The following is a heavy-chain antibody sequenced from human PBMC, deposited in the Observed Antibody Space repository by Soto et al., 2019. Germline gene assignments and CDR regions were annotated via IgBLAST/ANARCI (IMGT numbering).Heavy chain of an antibody. D-gene: IGHD2-2*01. CDR1: GGTFSSYA. V-gene: IGHV1-69*06. CDR3: ARGRGGMGIPAANEYYYGMDV. CDR2: IIPIFGTA. J-gene: IGHJ6*02. Sequence: QVQLVQSGAEVKKPGSSVKVSCKASGGTFSSYAISWVRQAPGQGLEWMGGIIPIFGTANYAQKFQGRVTITAHKSTTKAYMELSSLRSEDTAVDYCARGRGGMGIPAANEYYYGMDVWGQGTTVTVSS.